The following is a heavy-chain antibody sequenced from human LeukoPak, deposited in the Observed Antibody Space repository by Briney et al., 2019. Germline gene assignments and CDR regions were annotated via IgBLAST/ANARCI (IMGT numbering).Heavy chain of an antibody. J-gene: IGHJ4*02. D-gene: IGHD1-26*01. CDR3: AKWSSGSPGDY. CDR1: GFTFSKYA. V-gene: IGHV3-23*01. Sequence: GSLKLSCAASGFTFSKYAMSWVRPAPGKGLEWVSGISGSGGSTYYADSVKGRFTISRDNSKNTLYLQMNSLRAEDTAVYYCAKWSSGSPGDYWGQGTLVTVSS. CDR2: ISGSGGST.